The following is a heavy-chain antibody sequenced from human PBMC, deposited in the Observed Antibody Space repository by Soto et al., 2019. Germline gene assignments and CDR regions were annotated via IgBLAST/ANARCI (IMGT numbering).Heavy chain of an antibody. CDR3: SPGSYSSGWYFDY. Sequence: QVQLVESGGGVVQPGRSLRLSCAASGFSFRSYGMHWVRQAPGKGLEWVAVISYDGSNKYYADSVKGRFTISRDNSKNTPYLQMNSLRAEDTAVYYCSPGSYSSGWYFDYWGQGTLVTVSS. CDR1: GFSFRSYG. CDR2: ISYDGSNK. D-gene: IGHD6-19*01. J-gene: IGHJ4*02. V-gene: IGHV3-30*03.